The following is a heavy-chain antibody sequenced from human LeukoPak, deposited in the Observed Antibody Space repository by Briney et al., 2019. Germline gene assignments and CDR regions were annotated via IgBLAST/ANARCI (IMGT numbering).Heavy chain of an antibody. J-gene: IGHJ4*02. V-gene: IGHV4-34*01. Sequence: SETLSLTCAVYGGSFSGYYWSWIRQPPGKGLEWIGSIYYSGSTYYNPSLKSRVTISVDTPKNQFSLKLSSVTAADTAVYYCASLRPIVVVIHVWGQGTLVTVSS. CDR1: GGSFSGYY. CDR3: ASLRPIVVVIHV. D-gene: IGHD3-22*01. CDR2: IYYSGST.